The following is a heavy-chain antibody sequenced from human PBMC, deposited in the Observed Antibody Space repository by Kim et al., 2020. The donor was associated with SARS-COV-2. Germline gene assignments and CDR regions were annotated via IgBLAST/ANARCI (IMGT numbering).Heavy chain of an antibody. J-gene: IGHJ4*02. CDR2: ISHDGTNK. V-gene: IGHV3-30*04. CDR1: KFTFNAYP. CDR3: ARDGGYDFRSGRYYIDN. Sequence: GGSLRLSCGASKFTFNAYPMHWVRQPPGKGLEWVAVISHDGTNKYYADSVKGRFTISRDNAKNTLYVQMNSLRSEDTAVYYCARDGGYDFRSGRYYIDNWGQGTKVAVSS. D-gene: IGHD3-3*01.